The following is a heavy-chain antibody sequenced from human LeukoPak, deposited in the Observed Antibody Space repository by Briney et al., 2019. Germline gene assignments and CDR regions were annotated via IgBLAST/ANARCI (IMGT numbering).Heavy chain of an antibody. D-gene: IGHD2-2*01. Sequence: PSETLSLTCAVYGGSFSGYYWSWIRQPLGKGLEWIGEINHSGSTNYNPSLKSRVTISVDTSKNQFSLKLSSVTAADTAVYYCARGVVPAALNPISPYYYYYYMDVWGKGTTVTVSS. V-gene: IGHV4-34*01. J-gene: IGHJ6*03. CDR3: ARGVVPAALNPISPYYYYYYMDV. CDR1: GGSFSGYY. CDR2: INHSGST.